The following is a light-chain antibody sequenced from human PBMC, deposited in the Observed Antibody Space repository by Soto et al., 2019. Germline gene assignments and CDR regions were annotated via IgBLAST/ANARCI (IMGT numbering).Light chain of an antibody. CDR2: GAS. CDR1: QSVSDN. CDR3: QQSTNWPYT. V-gene: IGKV3-15*01. Sequence: EIVMTQSPATLSVSPGERVTLSCRASQSVSDNLAWYQQKPGQAPRLLIYGASTRATTTPARFSGSGSGTEFTLTISSLHSEDFAVYFCQQSTNWPYTFGQGTKLDLK. J-gene: IGKJ2*01.